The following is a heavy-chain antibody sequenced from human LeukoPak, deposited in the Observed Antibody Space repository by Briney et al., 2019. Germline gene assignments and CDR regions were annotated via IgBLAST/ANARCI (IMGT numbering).Heavy chain of an antibody. J-gene: IGHJ3*02. V-gene: IGHV4-59*12. CDR3: ARDKTSNTAMVAGAFDI. Sequence: SETLSLTCTVSGGSISSYYWSWIRQPPGKGLEWIGYIYYSGSTNYNPSLKSRATISVDTSKNQFSPKLSSVTAADTAVYYCARDKTSNTAMVAGAFDIWGQGTMVTVSS. CDR1: GGSISSYY. D-gene: IGHD5-18*01. CDR2: IYYSGST.